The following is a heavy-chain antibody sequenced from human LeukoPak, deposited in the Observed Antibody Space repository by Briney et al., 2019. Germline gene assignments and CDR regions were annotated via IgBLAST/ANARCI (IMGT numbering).Heavy chain of an antibody. CDR2: ISAYNGNT. J-gene: IGHJ6*03. CDR1: GYTFTSYG. CDR3: ARFDVRSYYYYMDV. Sequence: RASVKVSCKASGYTFTSYGISWVRQAPGQGLEWMGWISAYNGNTNYAQKLQGRVTMTTDTSTSTAYMELRSLRSDDTAVYYCARFDVRSYYYYMDVWGKGTTVTVSS. V-gene: IGHV1-18*01. D-gene: IGHD3-10*01.